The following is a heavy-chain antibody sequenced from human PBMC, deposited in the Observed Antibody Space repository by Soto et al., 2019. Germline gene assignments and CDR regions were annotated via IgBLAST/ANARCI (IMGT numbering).Heavy chain of an antibody. CDR2: IYYSGST. Sequence: SETLSLTCTVSGGSISSSSYYWGWIRQPPGKGLEWIGSIYYSGSTYYNPSLKSRVTISVDTSKKQFSLKLSSVTAAETAVYYCARKAQQLDTLDYWGQGTLVTVSS. J-gene: IGHJ4*02. D-gene: IGHD6-13*01. CDR1: GGSISSSSYY. CDR3: ARKAQQLDTLDY. V-gene: IGHV4-39*01.